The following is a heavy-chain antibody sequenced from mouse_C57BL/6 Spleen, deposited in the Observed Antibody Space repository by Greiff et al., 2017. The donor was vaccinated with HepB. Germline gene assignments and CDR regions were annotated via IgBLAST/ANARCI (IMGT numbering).Heavy chain of an antibody. CDR1: GYSFTDYN. CDR2: INPNYGTT. V-gene: IGHV1-39*01. CDR3: ARSPYYYGSSPHWYFDV. Sequence: VQRQQAGPGLVKPGASVKISCKASGYSFTDYNMNWVKQSNGKSLEWIGVINPNYGTTSYNQKFKGKATLTVDQSSSTAYMQLNSLTSEDSAVYYCARSPYYYGSSPHWYFDVWGTGTTVTVSS. J-gene: IGHJ1*03. D-gene: IGHD1-1*01.